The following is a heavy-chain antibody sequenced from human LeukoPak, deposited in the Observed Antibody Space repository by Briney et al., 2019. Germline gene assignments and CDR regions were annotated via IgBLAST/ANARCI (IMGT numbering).Heavy chain of an antibody. V-gene: IGHV3-9*01. D-gene: IGHD6-19*01. CDR2: ISWNSGSI. Sequence: SLRLSCAASGFTFDDYAMHWVRQAPGKGLEWVSGISWNSGSIGYADSVKGRFTISRDNAKNSLYLRMNSLRAEDAALYYCAKGRDSYSSGWYDYWGQGTLVTVSS. CDR1: GFTFDDYA. J-gene: IGHJ4*02. CDR3: AKGRDSYSSGWYDY.